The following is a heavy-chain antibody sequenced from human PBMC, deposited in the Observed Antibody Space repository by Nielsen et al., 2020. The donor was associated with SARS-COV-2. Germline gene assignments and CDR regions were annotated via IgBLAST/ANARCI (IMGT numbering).Heavy chain of an antibody. CDR2: IYHSGRT. Sequence: SETLSLTCAVSGGSISSGGYSWSWIQQPPGKGLEWIGYIYHSGRTYYNPSLKSRVTISADRSKNQFSLKLSSVTAADTAVYYCARGGRITFGGADDAFDIWGQGTMVTVSS. V-gene: IGHV4-30-2*01. CDR3: ARGGRITFGGADDAFDI. D-gene: IGHD3-16*01. J-gene: IGHJ3*02. CDR1: GGSISSGGYS.